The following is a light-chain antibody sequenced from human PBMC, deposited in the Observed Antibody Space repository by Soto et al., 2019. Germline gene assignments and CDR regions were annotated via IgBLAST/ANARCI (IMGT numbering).Light chain of an antibody. CDR2: GNT. Sequence: QSVLTQPPSASGTPGQRVTISCSGSSSNIGSNTVNWYQQLPGTAPKLLIYGNTNRPSGVPDRISGSKSGTSASLAVTGLRAEDEADYYCQSYDSSLSAYVFGAGTKVTVL. V-gene: IGLV1-44*01. CDR3: QSYDSSLSAYV. CDR1: SSNIGSNT. J-gene: IGLJ1*01.